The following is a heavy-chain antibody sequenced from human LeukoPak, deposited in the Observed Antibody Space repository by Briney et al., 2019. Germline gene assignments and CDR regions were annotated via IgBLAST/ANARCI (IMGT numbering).Heavy chain of an antibody. CDR2: IHPNSGDT. V-gene: IGHV1-2*02. Sequence: ASVKVSCKASGYTFIGYYMHWMRQAPGQGLEWMGWIHPNSGDTNYAQSFQGRVTMTRDTSISTAYMELSRLRSNDTAVYYCAIHTGTNSFFDYWGQGTLVTVSS. J-gene: IGHJ4*02. CDR1: GYTFIGYY. D-gene: IGHD4-17*01. CDR3: AIHTGTNSFFDY.